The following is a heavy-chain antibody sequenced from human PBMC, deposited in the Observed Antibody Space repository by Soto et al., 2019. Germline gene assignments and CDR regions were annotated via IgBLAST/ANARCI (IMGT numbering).Heavy chain of an antibody. V-gene: IGHV3-66*01. Sequence: EVQLVESGGGLVQPGGSLRLSCAASGFTVSSNYMSWVRQAPGKGLEWVSVIYSGGSTYYADSVKGRFTISRDNSKNTLYLQMNSLRAEDTAVYYCARTPPLQEYCSGGSCYPDWYFDLWGRGTLVTVSS. CDR1: GFTVSSNY. CDR2: IYSGGST. D-gene: IGHD2-15*01. J-gene: IGHJ2*01. CDR3: ARTPPLQEYCSGGSCYPDWYFDL.